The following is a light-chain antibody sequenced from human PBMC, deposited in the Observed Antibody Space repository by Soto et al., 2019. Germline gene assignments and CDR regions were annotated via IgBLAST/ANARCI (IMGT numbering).Light chain of an antibody. Sequence: DIQMTQYPSTLSASVGDRVTITCWASQSISSWLAWYQQKPGKAPKLLIYDASSLESGVPSRLRGSGYGTELTITISSMKTDDFETYYCQQYNSYSPTFGHGTKVDI. CDR3: QQYNSYSPT. V-gene: IGKV1-5*01. CDR1: QSISSW. CDR2: DAS. J-gene: IGKJ1*01.